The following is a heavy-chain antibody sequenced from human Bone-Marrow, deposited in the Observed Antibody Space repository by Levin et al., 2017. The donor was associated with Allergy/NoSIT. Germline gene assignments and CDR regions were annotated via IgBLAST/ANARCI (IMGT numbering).Heavy chain of an antibody. CDR3: ARDLDTSELFDS. CDR2: IWYDGSNK. V-gene: IGHV3-33*01. Sequence: PSETLSLTCAASGFRFSDHGMHWVRQAPGKGLEWVGVIWYDGSNKYYADSVKGRITISRDNSKNTLYLQVDNLRVDDTAVYFCARDLDTSELFDSWGQGTLVTVAS. D-gene: IGHD3-22*01. J-gene: IGHJ4*02. CDR1: GFRFSDHG.